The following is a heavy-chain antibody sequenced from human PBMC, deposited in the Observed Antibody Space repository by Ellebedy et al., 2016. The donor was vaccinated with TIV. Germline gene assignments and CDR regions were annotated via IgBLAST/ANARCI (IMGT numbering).Heavy chain of an antibody. J-gene: IGHJ4*02. CDR2: IRDDRDGSRT. CDR3: AKDLGRWLQYFDS. Sequence: GGSLRLSCAVSGFTVSTNYMGWVRQAPGKGLEWVAFIRDDRDGSRTHYGDSVKGRFTISRDSSKSTLYLQMNSLRTEDTAVYYCAKDLGRWLQYFDSWGQGTLVTVSA. D-gene: IGHD5-24*01. V-gene: IGHV3-53*05. CDR1: GFTVSTNY.